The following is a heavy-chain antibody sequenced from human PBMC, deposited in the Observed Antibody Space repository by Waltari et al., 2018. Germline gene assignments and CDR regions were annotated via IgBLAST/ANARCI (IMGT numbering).Heavy chain of an antibody. CDR2: INHSGST. J-gene: IGHJ4*02. CDR1: GGSFSGYY. V-gene: IGHV4-34*01. D-gene: IGHD6-13*01. Sequence: QVQLQQWGAGLLKPSETLSLTCAVYGGSFSGYYWSWIRQPPGKGLEWIGEINHSGSTNSNPSLKGRVTISVDTSKNQFSLKLSAVTAADTAVYYCARSLAAAGIYIDYWGQGTLVTVSS. CDR3: ARSLAAAGIYIDY.